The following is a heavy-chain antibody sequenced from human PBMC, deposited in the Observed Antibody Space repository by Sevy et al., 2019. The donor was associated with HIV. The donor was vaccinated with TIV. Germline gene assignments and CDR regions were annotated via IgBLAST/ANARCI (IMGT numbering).Heavy chain of an antibody. V-gene: IGHV4-4*07. CDR2: IYTSGST. Sequence: SETLSLTCTVSGGSISSYYWSWIRQPAGKGLEWIGRIYTSGSTNYNPSLNSRVTMSVDTSKNQFSLKLSSVTAADTAVYYCARDPDYGGKSYYYYGMDVWGQGTTVTVSS. CDR3: ARDPDYGGKSYYYYGMDV. J-gene: IGHJ6*02. D-gene: IGHD4-17*01. CDR1: GGSISSYY.